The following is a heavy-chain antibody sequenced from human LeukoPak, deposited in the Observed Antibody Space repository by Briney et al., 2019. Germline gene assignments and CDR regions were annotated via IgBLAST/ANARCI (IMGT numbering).Heavy chain of an antibody. V-gene: IGHV3-23*01. CDR2: ISGSGGST. CDR3: AKVRGSGWYYYYGMDV. D-gene: IGHD6-19*01. Sequence: QPGGSLRLSCAASGFTFSSYAMSWVRQAPGKGLEWVSAISGSGGSTYYADSVKGRFTISRDNSKNTLYLQMNSLRAEDTAVYYCAKVRGSGWYYYYGMDVWGQGTTVTVSS. J-gene: IGHJ6*02. CDR1: GFTFSSYA.